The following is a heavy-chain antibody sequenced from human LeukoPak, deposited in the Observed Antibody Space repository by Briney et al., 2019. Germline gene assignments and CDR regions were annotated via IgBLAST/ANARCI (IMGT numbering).Heavy chain of an antibody. CDR3: ARGGGYGVFFDY. Sequence: ASVKVSCKASGYTFTSYAMHWVRQAPGQRLEWMGWINAGNGNTKYSQKFQGRVTITRDTSASTAYMELSSLRSEDTAVYCCARGGGYGVFFDYWGQGTLVTVSS. D-gene: IGHD5-12*01. CDR1: GYTFTSYA. CDR2: INAGNGNT. V-gene: IGHV1-3*01. J-gene: IGHJ4*02.